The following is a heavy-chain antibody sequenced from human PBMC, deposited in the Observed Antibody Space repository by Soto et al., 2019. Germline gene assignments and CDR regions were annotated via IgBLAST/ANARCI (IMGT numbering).Heavy chain of an antibody. CDR2: IIPIFGTA. CDR3: ARSPYYDFWSGYTSGV. V-gene: IGHV1-69*01. D-gene: IGHD3-3*01. CDR1: GGTFSSYA. Sequence: QVQLVQSGAEVKKPGSSVKVSCKASGGTFSSYAISWVRQAPGQGLEWMGGIIPIFGTANYAQKFQGRVTITADESTSTAYMELSSLRSEDTAVYYCARSPYYDFWSGYTSGVWGQGSTVTVSS. J-gene: IGHJ6*02.